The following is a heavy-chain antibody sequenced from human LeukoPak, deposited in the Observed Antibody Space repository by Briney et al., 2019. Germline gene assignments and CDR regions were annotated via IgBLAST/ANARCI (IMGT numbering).Heavy chain of an antibody. J-gene: IGHJ4*02. D-gene: IGHD4-17*01. CDR2: ISGSGSGGST. CDR3: AKDHGDYRSVYDY. Sequence: GGTLRLSCAASGFTFSSSAMSWVRQAPGKGLEWVSSISGSGSGGSTYCADSVKGRFTISRDNSKNTLYLQMNSLRAEDTAVYYCAKDHGDYRSVYDYWGQGTLVTVSS. V-gene: IGHV3-23*01. CDR1: GFTFSSSA.